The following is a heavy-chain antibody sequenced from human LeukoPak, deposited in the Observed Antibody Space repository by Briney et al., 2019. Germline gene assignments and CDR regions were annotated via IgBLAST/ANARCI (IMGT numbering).Heavy chain of an antibody. D-gene: IGHD3-9*01. CDR2: INPNSGGT. CDR1: GYTFTVYY. Sequence: GASVTVSFKASGYTFTVYYMHWVRQAPGQGLEWMGWINPNSGGTNYAQKFQGRVTMTRDTSISTAYMELSRLRSDDTAVYYCARGLYFDWLSRTGAFDIWGQGTMVTVSS. CDR3: ARGLYFDWLSRTGAFDI. V-gene: IGHV1-2*02. J-gene: IGHJ3*02.